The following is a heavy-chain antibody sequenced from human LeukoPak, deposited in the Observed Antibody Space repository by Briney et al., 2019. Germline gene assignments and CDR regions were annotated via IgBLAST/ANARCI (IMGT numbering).Heavy chain of an antibody. J-gene: IGHJ4*02. CDR2: ISYDGSNK. D-gene: IGHD3-22*01. V-gene: IGHV3-30*18. Sequence: GGSLRLSCAASGFTFSSYGMHWVRQAPGKGLEWVAVISYDGSNKYYGDFVKGRFTISRDNSKNTLYLQMNSLRAEDTAVYYCAKDRHDTQKGLYYFDYWGQGTLVTVSS. CDR1: GFTFSSYG. CDR3: AKDRHDTQKGLYYFDY.